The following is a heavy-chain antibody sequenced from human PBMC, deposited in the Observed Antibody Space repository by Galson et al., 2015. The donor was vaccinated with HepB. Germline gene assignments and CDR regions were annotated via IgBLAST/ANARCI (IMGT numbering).Heavy chain of an antibody. CDR1: GFTFSDYH. CDR2: ISKSGSTM. CDR3: ARDGGWLQLDY. Sequence: SLRLSCAASGFTFSDYHMTWIRQAPGKGLERVSYISKSGSTMYYADSVKGRFTISRDSAKNSLYLQMNSLRAEDTAVYYCARDGGWLQLDYWGQGTLVPVSS. D-gene: IGHD5-18*01. J-gene: IGHJ4*02. V-gene: IGHV3-11*01.